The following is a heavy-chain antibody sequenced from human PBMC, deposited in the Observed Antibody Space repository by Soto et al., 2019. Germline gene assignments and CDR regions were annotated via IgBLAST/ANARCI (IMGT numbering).Heavy chain of an antibody. Sequence: ASVKVSCKVSGYTLTELSMHWVRQAPGKGLEWMGGFDPEDGETIYAQKFQGRVTMTEDKSTDTAYMELSSLRSEDTAVYYCATGGSITMVRGVIIMPFDYWGQGSLVTVS. CDR3: ATGGSITMVRGVIIMPFDY. J-gene: IGHJ4*02. D-gene: IGHD3-10*01. V-gene: IGHV1-24*01. CDR1: GYTLTELS. CDR2: FDPEDGET.